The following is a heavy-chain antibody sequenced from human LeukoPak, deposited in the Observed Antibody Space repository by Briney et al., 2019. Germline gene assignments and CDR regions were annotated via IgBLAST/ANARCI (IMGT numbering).Heavy chain of an antibody. V-gene: IGHV4-59*08. D-gene: IGHD1-26*01. CDR2: IHYSGST. J-gene: IGHJ4*02. CDR1: GGSISSSY. Sequence: SETLSLTCTVSGGSISSSYWSWIRQPPGKGLEWVGYIHYSGSTNYNPSLESRVTISVDTSKNQFSLKLSSGTAADTAVSYCAEGGQGIGYQFDSWGKGTLV. CDR3: AEGGQGIGYQFDS.